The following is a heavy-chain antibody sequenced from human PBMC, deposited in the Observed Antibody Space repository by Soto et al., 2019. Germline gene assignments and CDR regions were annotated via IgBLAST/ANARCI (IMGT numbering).Heavy chain of an antibody. D-gene: IGHD5-18*01. CDR1: GGTFSSYA. V-gene: IGHV1-69*13. J-gene: IGHJ3*02. CDR2: IIPIFGTA. Sequence: SVKVSCKXSGGTFSSYAISWGRQAPGQGLEWMGGIIPIFGTANYAQKFQGRVTITADESTSTAYMELSSLRSEDRAVYYCARNSPYHDAFDIWGQGTMVTVSS. CDR3: ARNSPYHDAFDI.